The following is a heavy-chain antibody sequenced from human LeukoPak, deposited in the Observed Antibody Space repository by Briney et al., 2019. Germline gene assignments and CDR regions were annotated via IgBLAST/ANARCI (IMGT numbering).Heavy chain of an antibody. J-gene: IGHJ4*02. D-gene: IGHD6-19*01. CDR1: GFTFSSYS. CDR2: ISSSSSYI. Sequence: GGSLRLSCAASGFTFSSYSMNWVRQAPGKGLEWVSSISSSSSYIYYADSVKGRFTISRDNAKNSLYLQMNSLRAEDTAVYYCARDGIAVAGTDYWGQGTLVTVSS. CDR3: ARDGIAVAGTDY. V-gene: IGHV3-21*01.